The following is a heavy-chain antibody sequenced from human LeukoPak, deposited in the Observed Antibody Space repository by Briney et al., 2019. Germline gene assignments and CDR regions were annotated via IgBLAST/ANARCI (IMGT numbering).Heavy chain of an antibody. CDR2: INPNSGGT. D-gene: IGHD4-17*01. V-gene: IGHV1-2*02. J-gene: IGHJ3*02. CDR3: ARYDYGDHDAFDI. CDR1: GYTFTGYY. Sequence: GASVKVSCKASGYTFTGYYMHWVRQAPGQGLEWMGWINPNSGGTNYAQKFQGRVTMTRDTSISTAYMELSRLRSDDTAVYYCARYDYGDHDAFDIWGQGTMVTVSS.